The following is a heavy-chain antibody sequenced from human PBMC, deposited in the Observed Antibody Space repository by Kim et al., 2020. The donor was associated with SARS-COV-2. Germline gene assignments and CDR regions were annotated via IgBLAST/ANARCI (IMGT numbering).Heavy chain of an antibody. J-gene: IGHJ6*02. CDR1: GYTFSSYD. Sequence: ASVKVSCKASGYTFSSYDIHWVRQATGQGLEWMGWINSNSGETDYVQKFQGRVTMTRKTAISTAHMELSSLRSEDTAVYYCARTHYGDHDYGMDVWGQGTTVTVSS. CDR3: ARTHYGDHDYGMDV. CDR2: INSNSGET. D-gene: IGHD4-17*01. V-gene: IGHV1-8*01.